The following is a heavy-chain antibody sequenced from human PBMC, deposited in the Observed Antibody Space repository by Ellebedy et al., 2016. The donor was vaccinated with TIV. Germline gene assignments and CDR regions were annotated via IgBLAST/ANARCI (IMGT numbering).Heavy chain of an antibody. Sequence: AASVKVSCKASGFTFTRYGINWVRQAPGQGLEWMGWISGYSGNTDYAQNFQGRVTMTTDTGTNTGYLELTILTSDDTAVYYYETGRGPNWLDPWGQGTLVTVSS. CDR3: ETGRGPNWLDP. V-gene: IGHV1-18*04. CDR2: ISGYSGNT. CDR1: GFTFTRYG. J-gene: IGHJ5*01.